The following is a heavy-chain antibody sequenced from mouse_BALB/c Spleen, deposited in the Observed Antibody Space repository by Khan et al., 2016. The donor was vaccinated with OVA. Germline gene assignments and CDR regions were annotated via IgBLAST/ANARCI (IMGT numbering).Heavy chain of an antibody. D-gene: IGHD1-1*01. Sequence: EVELVESGGGLVKPGGSLKLSCAASGFAFSSYSMSWVRQTPEKRLAWVATITSGGSYTYYPDSVKGRFTISSDNAKNTLYLQMGSLKSEDTAMYYCTRDRNYYGSSFEFDYWGLSTTLTVSS. J-gene: IGHJ2*01. CDR1: GFAFSSYS. CDR3: TRDRNYYGSSFEFDY. CDR2: ITSGGSYT. V-gene: IGHV5-6-4*01.